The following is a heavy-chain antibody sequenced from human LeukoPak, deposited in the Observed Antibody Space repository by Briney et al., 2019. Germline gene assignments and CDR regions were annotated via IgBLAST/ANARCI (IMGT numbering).Heavy chain of an antibody. V-gene: IGHV3-30*02. J-gene: IGHJ4*02. D-gene: IGHD3-10*01. Sequence: GGSLRLSCAASGFTFSSYGMHWVRQAPGKGLEWVAFIRYDGSNKYYADSVKGRFTISRDNSKNTLYLQMNSLRAEDTAVYYCAKDEIVWFGESLYYFDYWGQGTLVTVSS. CDR2: IRYDGSNK. CDR3: AKDEIVWFGESLYYFDY. CDR1: GFTFSSYG.